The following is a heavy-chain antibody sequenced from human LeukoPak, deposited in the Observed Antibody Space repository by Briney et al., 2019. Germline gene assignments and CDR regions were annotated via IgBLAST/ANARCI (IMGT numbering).Heavy chain of an antibody. CDR2: IYPGDSDT. Sequence: KPGESLKISCKGSGYRFTNYWIGWVRQMPGKGLEWMGIIYPGDSDTRYSPSFQGQVTISADKAISTAYLQWSSLKASDTAMYYCARHRGWGLTAFDIWGQGTMVTVSS. D-gene: IGHD2-21*02. V-gene: IGHV5-51*01. CDR3: ARHRGWGLTAFDI. CDR1: GYRFTNYW. J-gene: IGHJ3*02.